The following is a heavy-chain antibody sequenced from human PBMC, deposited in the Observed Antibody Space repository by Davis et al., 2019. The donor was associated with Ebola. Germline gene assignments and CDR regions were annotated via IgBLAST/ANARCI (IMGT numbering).Heavy chain of an antibody. CDR3: TRGCSGGSCHGDY. CDR1: GFTFSSYG. Sequence: GGSLRLSCAASGFTFSSYGMHWVCQAPGTGLERVAVISYDGSNKYYADSVKGRFTISRDNSKNTLYLQMNSLKTEDTAVYYCTRGCSGGSCHGDYWGQGTLVTVSS. CDR2: ISYDGSNK. V-gene: IGHV3-30*03. D-gene: IGHD2-15*01. J-gene: IGHJ4*02.